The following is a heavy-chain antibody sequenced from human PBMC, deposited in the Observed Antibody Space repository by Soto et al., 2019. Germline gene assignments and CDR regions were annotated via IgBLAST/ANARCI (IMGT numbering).Heavy chain of an antibody. CDR1: GGSISSYY. Sequence: QVQLQESGPGLVKPSETLSLTCTVSGGSISSYYWSWIRQPPGKGLEWIGYIYYSGSTNYNPPLKSRVPIPVDTSKNQFSLKLSSVTAADTAVYYCSRRYGSCFDYWGQGTLVNVSS. CDR2: IYYSGST. J-gene: IGHJ4*02. D-gene: IGHD5-18*01. V-gene: IGHV4-59*08. CDR3: SRRYGSCFDY.